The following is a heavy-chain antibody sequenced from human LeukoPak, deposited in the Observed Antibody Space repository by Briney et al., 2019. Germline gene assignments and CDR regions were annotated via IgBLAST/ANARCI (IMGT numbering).Heavy chain of an antibody. V-gene: IGHV3-23*01. CDR3: ARTIAQYSNSWLYFYYGLDV. CDR2: ICGGREDT. J-gene: IGHJ6*02. D-gene: IGHD6-13*01. Sequence: GGSLRLSCTASGFTFDSYAMSWVRQAPGKGLERVSAICGGREDTYYTASVKGRFTISRNNSKDTLYLQMTRLRAEDTAVYYCARTIAQYSNSWLYFYYGLDVWGQGTTVTVSS. CDR1: GFTFDSYA.